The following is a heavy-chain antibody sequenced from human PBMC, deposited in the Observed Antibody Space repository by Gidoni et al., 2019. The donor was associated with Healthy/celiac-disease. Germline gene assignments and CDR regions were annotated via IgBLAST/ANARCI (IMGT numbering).Heavy chain of an antibody. J-gene: IGHJ5*02. V-gene: IGHV4-61*01. CDR2: IYYSGST. CDR1: GGSVSSGSYY. CDR3: ARARADGDWFDP. D-gene: IGHD3-10*01. Sequence: QVQLQESGPGLVKPSETLSLTCTVSGGSVSSGSYYWSWIRQPPGKGLEWIGYIYYSGSTNYNPSLKSRVTISVDTSKNQFSLKLSSVTAADTAVYYCARARADGDWFDPWGQGTLVTVSS.